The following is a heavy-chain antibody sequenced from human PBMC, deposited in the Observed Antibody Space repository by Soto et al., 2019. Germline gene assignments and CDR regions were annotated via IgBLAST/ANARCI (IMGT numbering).Heavy chain of an antibody. Sequence: PGGSLRLSFAASGFTFSSCAMNWVRQAPGKGLEWVSTIRTSVGDTFYADSVKVRFTIYRDNSKSTVYLHLNSLRAEDTAIYYCAKDPTYDYGYFYXWGQGTLVTVSX. J-gene: IGHJ4*02. CDR1: GFTFSSCA. CDR2: IRTSVGDT. CDR3: AKDPTYDYGYFYX. V-gene: IGHV3-23*01. D-gene: IGHD4-17*01.